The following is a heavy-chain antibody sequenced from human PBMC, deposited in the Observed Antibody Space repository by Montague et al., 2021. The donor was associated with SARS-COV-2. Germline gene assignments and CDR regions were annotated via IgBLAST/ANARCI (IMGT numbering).Heavy chain of an antibody. D-gene: IGHD3-10*01. CDR3: AKDSVTVVRGIPDY. CDR2: ISGSGDHT. CDR1: GFTFRHYD. J-gene: IGHJ4*02. Sequence: SLRLSCAASGFTFRHYDMRWFRQGPGKGLEWISSISGSGDHTYYVDSVEGRFTISRDNSKNMLFLQMNSLRAEDTALYYCAKDSVTVVRGIPDYWGQGTLVT. V-gene: IGHV3-23*01.